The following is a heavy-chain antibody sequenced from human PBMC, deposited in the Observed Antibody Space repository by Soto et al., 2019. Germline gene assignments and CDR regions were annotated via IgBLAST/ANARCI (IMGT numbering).Heavy chain of an antibody. CDR2: ISGSGGST. V-gene: IGHV3-23*01. Sequence: GGSLRLSCAASGFTFSSYAMSWVRQAPGKGLEWVSAISGSGGSTYYADSVKGRFTISRDNSKNTLYLQMNSLRADDTAVYYCARDYSSSGPNWFDPWGQGTLVTVSS. CDR3: ARDYSSSGPNWFDP. D-gene: IGHD6-19*01. CDR1: GFTFSSYA. J-gene: IGHJ5*02.